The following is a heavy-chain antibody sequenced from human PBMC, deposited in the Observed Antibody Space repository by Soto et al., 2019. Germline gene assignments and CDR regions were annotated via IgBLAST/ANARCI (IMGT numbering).Heavy chain of an antibody. CDR2: FYYTGTT. CDR1: GGSIDSYY. D-gene: IGHD1-1*01. CDR3: ARGYGNAIDY. J-gene: IGHJ4*02. V-gene: IGHV4-59*12. Sequence: SETLSLTCTVSGGSIDSYYWTWIRQPPGKGLEWIGYFYYTGTTTYSPSLKSRVTISVDTSMNQISLKLSSVTAADMALYYCARGYGNAIDYWGQGTLVTVSS.